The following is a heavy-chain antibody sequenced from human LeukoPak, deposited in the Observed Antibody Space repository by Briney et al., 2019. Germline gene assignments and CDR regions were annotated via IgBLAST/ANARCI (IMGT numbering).Heavy chain of an antibody. J-gene: IGHJ6*02. CDR2: LYPGGSDI. D-gene: IGHD2-21*02. CDR3: AKLMGVTAMDV. CDR1: GYSFTSSW. V-gene: IGHV5-51*01. Sequence: GESLKISCTCSGYSFTSSWIGWVRQMPGQGLEWMGILYPGGSDIRYSTSFQGRVTISVDKTITTAYLRWRSLAASDSATYYCAKLMGVTAMDVWGQGTTVIVSS.